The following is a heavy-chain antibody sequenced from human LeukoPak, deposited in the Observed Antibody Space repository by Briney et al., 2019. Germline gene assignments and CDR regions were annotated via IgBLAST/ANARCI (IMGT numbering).Heavy chain of an antibody. CDR3: ARLVGASDFDY. V-gene: IGHV4-30-4*08. D-gene: IGHD1-26*01. J-gene: IGHJ4*02. CDR2: IYYSGST. CDR1: GGSISSGDYY. Sequence: NSSQTLSLTCTVSGGSISSGDYYWSWIRQPPGKGLEWIGYIYYSGSTYYSPSLKSRVTISVDTSKNQFSLKLSSVTAADTAVYYCARLVGASDFDYWGQGTLVTVSS.